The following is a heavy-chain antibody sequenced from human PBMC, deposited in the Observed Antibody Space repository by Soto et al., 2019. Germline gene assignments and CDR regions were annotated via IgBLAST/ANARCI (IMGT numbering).Heavy chain of an antibody. V-gene: IGHV4-59*08. CDR3: ARHTWKKDVIPYDAFDI. Sequence: SETLSLTCSVSGTSISGYYWSWIRQPPGKGLEWIGYLFYGGNIVYDPSLKSRLTMSVDTGNQLSLRLRSVTAADTAVYYCARHTWKKDVIPYDAFDIWGHGTMVTVSS. CDR2: LFYGGNI. D-gene: IGHD2-21*01. CDR1: GTSISGYY. J-gene: IGHJ3*02.